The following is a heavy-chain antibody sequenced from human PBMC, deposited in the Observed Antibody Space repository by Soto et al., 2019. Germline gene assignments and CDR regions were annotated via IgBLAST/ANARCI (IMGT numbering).Heavy chain of an antibody. D-gene: IGHD2-8*01. V-gene: IGHV3-30*18. J-gene: IGHJ4*02. Sequence: GGSLRLSCAASGFTFSSYGMHWVRQAPGKGLEWVAVISYDGSNKYYADTVKGRFTISRDNSKHTLYLQMNSLRAEDTAVYYCAKEMVRSAYDYWGQGTLVTVSS. CDR3: AKEMVRSAYDY. CDR1: GFTFSSYG. CDR2: ISYDGSNK.